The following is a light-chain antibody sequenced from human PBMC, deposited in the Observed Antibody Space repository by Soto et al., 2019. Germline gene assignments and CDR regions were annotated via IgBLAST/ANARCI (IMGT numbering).Light chain of an antibody. J-gene: IGLJ1*01. CDR3: SSYAVTSPYV. CDR2: EVD. V-gene: IGLV2-14*01. CDR1: SSDVGGYNY. Sequence: QSVLTQPASVSGPPGQSITISCTGTSSDVGGYNYVTWYQQHPGKAPKLLIYEVDSRPSGVSNRFSGSKSGNTASLTISGLQAEDEADYYCSSYAVTSPYVFGTGTKLTVL.